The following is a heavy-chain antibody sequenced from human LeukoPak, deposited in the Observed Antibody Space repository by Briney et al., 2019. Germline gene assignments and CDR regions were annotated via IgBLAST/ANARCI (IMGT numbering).Heavy chain of an antibody. D-gene: IGHD1-26*01. J-gene: IGHJ2*01. V-gene: IGHV4-4*07. CDR2: MFVSGST. CDR1: GASVNSYY. CDR3: ARDRSMDGSQYRWYFDL. Sequence: PSETLSLTCTVSGASVNSYYWSWIRQPAGKGLEWIGRMFVSGSTNYNPSLKSRATMSVDASKNQFSLKLSSVTAADTAVYYCARDRSMDGSQYRWYFDLWGRGTLVTVSS.